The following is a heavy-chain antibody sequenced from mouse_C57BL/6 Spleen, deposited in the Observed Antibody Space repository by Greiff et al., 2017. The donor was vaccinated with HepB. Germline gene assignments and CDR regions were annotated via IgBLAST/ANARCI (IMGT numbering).Heavy chain of an antibody. V-gene: IGHV1-50*01. J-gene: IGHJ4*01. D-gene: IGHD1-1*01. CDR2: IDPSDSYT. CDR1: GYTFTSYW. Sequence: QVQLQQPGAELVKPGASVKLSCKASGYTFTSYWMQWVKQRPGQGLEWIGEIDPSDSYTNYNQKFKGKATLTVDTSSSTAYMQLSSLTSEDSAVYYCARGGHGSGAMDYWGQGTSVTVSS. CDR3: ARGGHGSGAMDY.